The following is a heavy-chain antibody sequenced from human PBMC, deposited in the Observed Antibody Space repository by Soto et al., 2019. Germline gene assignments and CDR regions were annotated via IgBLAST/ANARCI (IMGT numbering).Heavy chain of an antibody. D-gene: IGHD6-6*01. CDR3: ARHGCFSSSPTYYYYGMDV. J-gene: IGHJ6*02. CDR2: IDHSDSYT. V-gene: IGHV5-10-1*01. CDR1: GYSFTSYW. Sequence: GESVKISCKGSGYSFTSYWISWVRQMPGKGQEWMGRIDHSDSYTNYSPSFQGHVTISADKSITTAYLQWSSLKASDTAMYYCARHGCFSSSPTYYYYGMDVWGQGTTVTVSS.